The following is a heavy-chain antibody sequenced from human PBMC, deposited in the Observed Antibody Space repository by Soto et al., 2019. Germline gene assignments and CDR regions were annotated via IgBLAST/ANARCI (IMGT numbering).Heavy chain of an antibody. Sequence: EVQLEESGGGSVQLGASLRVSCVASGFTFRNQWMHWVRQVPGKGLVWVCRINGDGTRASYADFVKGRFTISRDNAQNLLFLQLNSLRDDDTGVYHCARGGAAGRGDAIDIWGPGTTVAVSS. V-gene: IGHV3-74*01. D-gene: IGHD3-10*01. J-gene: IGHJ3*02. CDR2: INGDGTRA. CDR1: GFTFRNQW. CDR3: ARGGAAGRGDAIDI.